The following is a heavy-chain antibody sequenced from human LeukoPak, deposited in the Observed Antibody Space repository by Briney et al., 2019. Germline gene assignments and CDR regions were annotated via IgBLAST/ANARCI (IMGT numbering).Heavy chain of an antibody. J-gene: IGHJ4*02. CDR2: ISSSSSYI. CDR3: ASLSYNWNLLDY. V-gene: IGHV3-21*01. D-gene: IGHD1-7*01. CDR1: GFTFSSYS. Sequence: PGGSLRLSCAASGFTFSSYSMNWVRQAPGKGLEWVSSISSSSSYIYYADSVKGRFTISRDNAKNSLYLQMNSLRAEDTAVYYCASLSYNWNLLDYWGQGTLVTVSS.